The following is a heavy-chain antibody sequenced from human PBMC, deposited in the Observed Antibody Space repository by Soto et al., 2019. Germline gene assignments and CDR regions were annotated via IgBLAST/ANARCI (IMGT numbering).Heavy chain of an antibody. CDR2: ISYDGSNK. D-gene: IGHD2-15*01. J-gene: IGHJ4*02. CDR3: ATDAARVVAATPDSYYFDY. CDR1: GFTFSSYG. V-gene: IGHV3-30*03. Sequence: QVQLVESGGGVVQPGRSLRLSCAASGFTFSSYGMHWVRQAPGKGLEWVAVISYDGSNKYYADSVKGRFTISRDNYKNTLYLQRNSLRAEDTAVYYCATDAARVVAATPDSYYFDYWGQGTLVTVSS.